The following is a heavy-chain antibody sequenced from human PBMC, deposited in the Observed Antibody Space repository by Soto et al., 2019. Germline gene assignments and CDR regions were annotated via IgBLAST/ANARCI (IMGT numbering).Heavy chain of an antibody. Sequence: SETLSLTCTVSRGSISDYYWGWIRQPPGKGLEWVGYFYDSGSTKYNPSLKSRVTISVDTSKNQISLEMKSVTVADTAVYYCARVGSGGYSNNWFDPWGQGTLVTVSS. CDR2: FYDSGST. CDR3: ARVGSGGYSNNWFDP. D-gene: IGHD3-22*01. J-gene: IGHJ5*02. CDR1: RGSISDYY. V-gene: IGHV4-59*01.